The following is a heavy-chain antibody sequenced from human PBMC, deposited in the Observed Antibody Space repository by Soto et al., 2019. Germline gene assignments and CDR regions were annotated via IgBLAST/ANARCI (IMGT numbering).Heavy chain of an antibody. D-gene: IGHD4-4*01. J-gene: IGHJ4*02. CDR3: AKHIGGVLPATIWSDYSNFHFDS. Sequence: EVQLVESGGGLVQPGRSLRLSCAASGFMFDKYAMHWVRQAPGKGLEWVSGLNWNSNRIVYAASVKGRFTISRDNAKNSLHLQLNSLRTEDTGFYYCAKHIGGVLPATIWSDYSNFHFDSWGRGTLVTVSS. CDR2: LNWNSNRI. V-gene: IGHV3-9*01. CDR1: GFMFDKYA.